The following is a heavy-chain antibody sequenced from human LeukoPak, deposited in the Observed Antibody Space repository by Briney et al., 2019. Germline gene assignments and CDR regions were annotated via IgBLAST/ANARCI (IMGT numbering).Heavy chain of an antibody. CDR2: IIPSGHTT. D-gene: IGHD3-22*01. V-gene: IGHV3-23*01. CDR3: AKDGGPNYDNSGYYSDDAFDF. Sequence: GGTLRLSCVASGFTFSSHGMNWVRQAPGKGLEWVSGIIPSGHTTYYADSVRGRFTISRDNSRNTVYLQMNSLRAEDTAVYYCAKDGGPNYDNSGYYSDDAFDFWGQGTLVTVSS. J-gene: IGHJ4*02. CDR1: GFTFSSHG.